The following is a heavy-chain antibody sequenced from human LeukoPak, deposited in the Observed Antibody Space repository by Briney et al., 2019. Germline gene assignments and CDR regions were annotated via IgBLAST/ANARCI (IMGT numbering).Heavy chain of an antibody. D-gene: IGHD6-19*01. V-gene: IGHV4-4*07. CDR2: IHTSGST. Sequence: SETLSLTCIVSGGYISSYYWSWIRQPAGKGLEWIGQIHTSGSTNYNPSLKSRVAMSVDTSKNQFSLELSSVSAADTAVYYCAGRAQTTGWSFDYWGQGALVTVSS. J-gene: IGHJ4*02. CDR1: GGYISSYY. CDR3: AGRAQTTGWSFDY.